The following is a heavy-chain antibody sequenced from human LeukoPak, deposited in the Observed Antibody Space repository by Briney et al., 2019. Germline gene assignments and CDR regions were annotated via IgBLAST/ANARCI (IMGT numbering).Heavy chain of an antibody. D-gene: IGHD2-2*01. CDR3: ARVRGYQLPDNQDDY. Sequence: SETLSLTCAVYGGSFSGYYWSWIRQPPGKGLEWIGVINHSGSTNYNPSLKSRVTISVDTSKNQFSLKLSSVTAADTAVYYCARVRGYQLPDNQDDYWGQGTLVTVSS. CDR2: INHSGST. CDR1: GGSFSGYY. V-gene: IGHV4-34*01. J-gene: IGHJ4*02.